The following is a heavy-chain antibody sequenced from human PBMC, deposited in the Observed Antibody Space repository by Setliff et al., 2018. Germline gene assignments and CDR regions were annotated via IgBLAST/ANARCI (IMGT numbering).Heavy chain of an antibody. CDR2: ISPYNGNT. CDR3: ARSSGPRVVLAADFDY. V-gene: IGHV1-18*04. Sequence: ASVKVSCKTSGYNFIATGISWVRQAPGQGPEWMGCISPYNGNTNYAQKFQDKVTMTTDTSTATIYMELKNLRSDDTAVYYCARSSGPRVVLAADFDYWGQGTLVTVSS. J-gene: IGHJ4*02. CDR1: GYNFIATG. D-gene: IGHD5-12*01.